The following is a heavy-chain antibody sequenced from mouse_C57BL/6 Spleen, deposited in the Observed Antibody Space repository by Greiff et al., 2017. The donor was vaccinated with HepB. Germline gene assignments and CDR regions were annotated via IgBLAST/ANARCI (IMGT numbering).Heavy chain of an antibody. J-gene: IGHJ3*01. CDR3: TTGSYYVGFAD. CDR2: IDPEDGDT. CDR1: GFNIKDYY. Sequence: VQLQQSGAELVRPGASVKLSCTASGFNIKDYYMHWVKQRPEQGLEWIGRIDPEDGDTEYAPKFQGKATRTADTSSNTAYMQLSSLTSEDSAVYYCTTGSYYVGFADWGQGTLVTVSA. D-gene: IGHD1-1*01. V-gene: IGHV14-1*01.